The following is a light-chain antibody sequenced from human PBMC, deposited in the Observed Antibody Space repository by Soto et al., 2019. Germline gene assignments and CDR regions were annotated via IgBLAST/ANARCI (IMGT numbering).Light chain of an antibody. Sequence: DIQMTQSPSTLSASVGDRFTITCRASQSISSWLAWYQQKPGKXPKXLIYDASSLESGVPSRFSGNRSGTEFNLTISSLQPDDFATYYCQQYTGYSRTFGQGTKV. CDR3: QQYTGYSRT. J-gene: IGKJ1*01. V-gene: IGKV1-5*01. CDR2: DAS. CDR1: QSISSW.